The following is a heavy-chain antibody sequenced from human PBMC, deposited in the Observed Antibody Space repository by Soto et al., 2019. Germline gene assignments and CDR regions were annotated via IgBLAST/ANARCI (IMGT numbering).Heavy chain of an antibody. CDR1: GGSISSSSYY. D-gene: IGHD3-3*01. CDR3: ARLGSGGRSPYGMDV. J-gene: IGHJ6*02. V-gene: IGHV4-39*01. CDR2: IYYSGST. Sequence: QLQLQESGPGLVKPSETLSLTCTVSGGSISSSSYYWGWIRQPPGKGLEWIGSIYYSGSTYYNPTLKSRVTISVYTSKNQFSLKLSSVTAADTAVYYCARLGSGGRSPYGMDVWGQGTTVTVSS.